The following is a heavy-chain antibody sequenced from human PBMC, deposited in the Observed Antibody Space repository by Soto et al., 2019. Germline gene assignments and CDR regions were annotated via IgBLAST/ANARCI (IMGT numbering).Heavy chain of an antibody. V-gene: IGHV4-38-2*01. J-gene: IGHJ5*02. CDR1: GYSISSGYY. D-gene: IGHD6-13*01. CDR2: IYHSGTT. CDR3: ARSLLTSSWYAGS. Sequence: SETLSLTCVVSGYSISSGYYWGWIRQPPGKGLEWIGSIYHSGTTYYNPSLKSRVTISXXXXXXQXSXKXXXVTAXDTAVYYCARSLLTSSWYAGSWGQGTLGTVS.